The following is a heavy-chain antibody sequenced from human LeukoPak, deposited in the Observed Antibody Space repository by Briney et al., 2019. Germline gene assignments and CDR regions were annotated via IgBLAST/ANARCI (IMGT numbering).Heavy chain of an antibody. D-gene: IGHD2-21*02. CDR1: GFTLSSYE. V-gene: IGHV3-74*01. CDR3: ARELPREVTLDY. CDR2: INSDGSRT. J-gene: IGHJ4*02. Sequence: GWSLRLSCAASGFTLSSYEMHWVRQAPGKGLVWVSRINSDGSRTGYADSVKGRFTISRDNAKNTLYLQMNSLRAEDTAIYYCARELPREVTLDYWGQGTLVTVSS.